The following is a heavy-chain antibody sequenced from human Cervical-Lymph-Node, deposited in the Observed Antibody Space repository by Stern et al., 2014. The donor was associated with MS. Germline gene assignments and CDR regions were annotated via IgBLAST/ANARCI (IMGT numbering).Heavy chain of an antibody. V-gene: IGHV3-30*01. CDR2: ISYDGSNK. D-gene: IGHD3-10*01. CDR1: GFTFSSYA. J-gene: IGHJ4*02. CDR3: ARSHDSYYYGSGNDY. Sequence: VQLVESGGGVVQPGRSLRLSCAASGFTFSSYAMHWVRQVPGKGLEWVAVISYDGSNKYYADSVKGRFTISRDNSKNTLSLQMNSLRAEDTAIYYCARSHDSYYYGSGNDYWGQGTLVTVSS.